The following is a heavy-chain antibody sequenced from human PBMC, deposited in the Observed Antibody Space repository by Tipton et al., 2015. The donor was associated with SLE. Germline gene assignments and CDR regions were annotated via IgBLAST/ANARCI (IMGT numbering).Heavy chain of an antibody. V-gene: IGHV1-8*01. CDR1: GYTFTSFD. J-gene: IGHJ4*02. Sequence: QLVQSGPEVKKPGASVKVSCKASGYTFTSFDINWVRQATGQGLEWMGWMNPNSGNTAYAQKFQGRVTMTRDTSISTAYMELSSLISEDTAVYYCARAPPQVGFDYWGQGTRVTVSS. CDR2: MNPNSGNT. CDR3: ARAPPQVGFDY. D-gene: IGHD2-2*01.